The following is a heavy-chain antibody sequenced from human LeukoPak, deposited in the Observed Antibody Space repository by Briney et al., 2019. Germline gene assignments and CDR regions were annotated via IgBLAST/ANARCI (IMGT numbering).Heavy chain of an antibody. D-gene: IGHD2-2*03. CDR1: GFTFSSYS. Sequence: GSLRLSCAASGFTFSSYSMNWVRQAPGKGLEWVSSISSSSSYIYYADSVKGRFTISRDNAKNSLYLQMNSLKAEDTAVYYCASAVGAGYCSSTSCYINWFDPWGQGTLVTVSS. J-gene: IGHJ5*02. V-gene: IGHV3-21*01. CDR3: ASAVGAGYCSSTSCYINWFDP. CDR2: ISSSSSYI.